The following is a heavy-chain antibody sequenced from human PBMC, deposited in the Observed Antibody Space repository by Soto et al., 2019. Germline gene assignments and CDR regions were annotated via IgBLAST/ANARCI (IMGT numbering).Heavy chain of an antibody. CDR1: GFTFSSYG. V-gene: IGHV3-30*18. Sequence: GGSLRLSYAASGFTFSSYGMHWVRQAPGKGLEWVAVISYDGSNKYYADSVKGRFTISRDNSKNTLYLQMNSLRAEDTAVYYCAKSLLSGWFDPWGQGTLVTVSS. CDR2: ISYDGSNK. CDR3: AKSLLSGWFDP. D-gene: IGHD2-2*01. J-gene: IGHJ5*02.